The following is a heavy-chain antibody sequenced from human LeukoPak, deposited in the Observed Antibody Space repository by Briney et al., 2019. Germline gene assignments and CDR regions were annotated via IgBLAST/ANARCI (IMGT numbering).Heavy chain of an antibody. CDR2: ISSSGSTK. V-gene: IGHV3-48*01. CDR3: ARPRTYYQPFDY. D-gene: IGHD3-10*01. Sequence: GGSLRLSCAASGFTFSTYNMNWVRQAPGKGLEWVSYISSSGSTKYYADSVKGRFTISRDNVKNSLFLQMNSLRAEDTAVYYCARPRTYYQPFDYWGQGTLVTVSS. J-gene: IGHJ4*02. CDR1: GFTFSTYN.